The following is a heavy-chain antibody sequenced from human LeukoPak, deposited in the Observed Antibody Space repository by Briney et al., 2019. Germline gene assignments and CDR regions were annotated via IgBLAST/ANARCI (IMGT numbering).Heavy chain of an antibody. J-gene: IGHJ4*02. CDR1: GYTFTMYY. Sequence: GASVKVSCKASGYTFTMYYIHWVRQAPGQGLEWMGVINPTDGATTYAQRFQGRVTMTRDMSTTTVSMDLRSLRSDDTAVYYGARDSGSYSLDYWGQGTLVTVSS. CDR2: INPTDGAT. CDR3: ARDSGSYSLDY. V-gene: IGHV1-46*01. D-gene: IGHD1-26*01.